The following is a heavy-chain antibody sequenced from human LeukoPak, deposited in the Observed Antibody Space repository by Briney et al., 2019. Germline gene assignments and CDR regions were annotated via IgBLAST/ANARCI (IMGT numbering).Heavy chain of an antibody. V-gene: IGHV3-15*01. J-gene: IGHJ3*02. CDR1: GFTCSNAW. Sequence: GGSLRLSCAASGFTCSNAWMSWVRQAPGKGLEWVGRIKSKTDGGTTDYAAPVKGRFTISRDDSKNTLYLQMNSLKTEDTAVYYCTTEFLPWYNWNEKLDAFDIWGQGTMVTVSS. D-gene: IGHD1-1*01. CDR3: TTEFLPWYNWNEKLDAFDI. CDR2: IKSKTDGGTT.